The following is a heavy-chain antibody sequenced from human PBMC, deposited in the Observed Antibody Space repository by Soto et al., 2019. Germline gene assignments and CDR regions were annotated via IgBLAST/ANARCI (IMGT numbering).Heavy chain of an antibody. CDR1: GFTFSSYE. J-gene: IGHJ4*02. Sequence: GGSLRLSCAASGFTFSSYEMNWVRQAPGKGLEWISYISSSGSTIYYADSVKGRFTISRGNAKNSLYLQMNSLRAEVTAVYYCARDRRVVVTANDYWGQGTLVTVSS. V-gene: IGHV3-48*03. CDR3: ARDRRVVVTANDY. CDR2: ISSSGSTI. D-gene: IGHD2-21*02.